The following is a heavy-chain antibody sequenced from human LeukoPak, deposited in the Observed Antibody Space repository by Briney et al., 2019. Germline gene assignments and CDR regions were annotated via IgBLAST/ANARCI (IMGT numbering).Heavy chain of an antibody. CDR1: GGTFSSYA. Sequence: SVKVSCKASGGTFSSYAISWVRQAPGQGLEWMGRIIPILGIANYAQKFQGRVTITADKSTSTAYMELSSLRSEDTAVYYCARDRTGYAAAGTVPGDYWGQGTLVTVSS. V-gene: IGHV1-69*04. J-gene: IGHJ4*02. CDR3: ARDRTGYAAAGTVPGDY. CDR2: IIPILGIA. D-gene: IGHD6-13*01.